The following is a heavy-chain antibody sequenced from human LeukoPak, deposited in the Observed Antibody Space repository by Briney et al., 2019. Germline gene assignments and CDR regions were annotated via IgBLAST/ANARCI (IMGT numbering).Heavy chain of an antibody. J-gene: IGHJ6*02. CDR1: GGTFSSYA. D-gene: IGHD1-7*01. CDR2: MNPNSGNT. V-gene: IGHV1-8*02. Sequence: ASVKVSCKASGGTFSSYAISWVRQATGQGLEWMGWMNPNSGNTGYAQKFQGRVTMTRNTSISTAYMELSSLRSEDTAVYYCARSRTGTGVWYYYYYGMDVWGQGTTVTVSS. CDR3: ARSRTGTGVWYYYYYGMDV.